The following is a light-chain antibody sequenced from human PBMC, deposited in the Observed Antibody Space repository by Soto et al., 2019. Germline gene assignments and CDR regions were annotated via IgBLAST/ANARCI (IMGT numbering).Light chain of an antibody. CDR3: SATDDRLSGPV. J-gene: IGLJ2*01. CDR1: SSNIETNY. CDR2: SND. V-gene: IGLV1-47*02. Sequence: QSVLTQPPSASGTPGQRVTISCSGSSSNIETNYVYWYQHLPGAAPKLLIYSNDQRPSGVPDRFSASKSGTSASLAISGLRSEDEGDYYCSATDDRLSGPVFGGGIKLTVL.